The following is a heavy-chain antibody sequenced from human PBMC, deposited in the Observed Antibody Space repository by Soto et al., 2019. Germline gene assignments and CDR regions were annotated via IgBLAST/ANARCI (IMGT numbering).Heavy chain of an antibody. V-gene: IGHV1-46*01. CDR2: INPSGGST. CDR1: GYTFTSYY. J-gene: IGHJ4*02. CDR3: ARAGAKRYCSSTSCYADY. D-gene: IGHD2-2*01. Sequence: ASVKVSCKASGYTFTSYYMHWVRQAPGQGLEWMGIINPSGGSTSYAQKFQGRVTMTRDTSTSTVYMELGSLRSEDTAVYYCARAGAKRYCSSTSCYADYWGQGTLVTVSS.